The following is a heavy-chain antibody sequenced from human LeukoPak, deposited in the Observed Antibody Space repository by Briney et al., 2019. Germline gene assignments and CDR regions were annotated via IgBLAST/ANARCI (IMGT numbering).Heavy chain of an antibody. J-gene: IGHJ6*02. D-gene: IGHD6-19*01. V-gene: IGHV1-24*01. CDR1: GYTLTGLS. CDR3: ATPGIAVAGSHYYYYGMDV. Sequence: GASVKVSCKVSGYTLTGLSMHWVRQAPGKGLEWMGGFDPEDGETIYAQKFQGRVTMTEDTSTDTAYMELSSLRSEDTAVYYCATPGIAVAGSHYYYYGMDVWGQGTTVTVSS. CDR2: FDPEDGET.